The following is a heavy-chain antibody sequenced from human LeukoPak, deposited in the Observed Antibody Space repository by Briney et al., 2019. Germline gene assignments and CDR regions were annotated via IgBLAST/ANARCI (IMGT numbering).Heavy chain of an antibody. D-gene: IGHD3-22*01. CDR1: GFSFRSYA. J-gene: IGHJ4*02. CDR3: AKAYQTSGYYFPYFDY. V-gene: IGHV3-23*01. CDR2: ISINGGSS. Sequence: RGSLRLSCAASGFSFRSYAMSWVRQAPGRGLEWVAAISINGGSSYYADPVKGRFAISRDNSRDTLYLQMNSLRAEDAAVYYCAKAYQTSGYYFPYFDYWGQGTLVTVS.